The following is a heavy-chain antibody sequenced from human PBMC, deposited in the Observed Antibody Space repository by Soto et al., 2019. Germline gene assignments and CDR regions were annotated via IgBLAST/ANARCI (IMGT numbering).Heavy chain of an antibody. CDR1: GFTFSAYW. V-gene: IGHV3-74*01. J-gene: IGHJ4*02. CDR3: TRGAPVDY. Sequence: GGSLRLSCAASGFTFSAYWMHWVRQAPGKGPVWVSRINSDGSTTNYADSVKGRFTISRDNAKNTLYLQMNSLRADDTAVYYCTRGAPVDYWGQGTLVTSPQ. CDR2: INSDGSTT.